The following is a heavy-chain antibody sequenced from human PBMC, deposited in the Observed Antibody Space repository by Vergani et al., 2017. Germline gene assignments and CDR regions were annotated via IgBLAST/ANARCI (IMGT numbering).Heavy chain of an antibody. D-gene: IGHD4-11*01. J-gene: IGHJ6*03. V-gene: IGHV4-34*01. CDR1: GGSFTSYH. Sequence: QVQLQQWGGGLLKPSETLSLTCVVNGGSFTSYHWTWIRQSPVEGLEWVGDIDHTGRPDYNPSLKSRLNMSVDKSRNQFSLTLNSVTATDTALYFCAIVNTETNGHLYYYYYMDVWGQGTAVTVS. CDR3: AIVNTETNGHLYYYYYMDV. CDR2: IDHTGRP.